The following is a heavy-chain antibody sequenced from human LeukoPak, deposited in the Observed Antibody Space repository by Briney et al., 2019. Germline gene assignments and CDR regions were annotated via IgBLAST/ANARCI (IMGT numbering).Heavy chain of an antibody. CDR2: QSSDGRNT. V-gene: IGHV3-30*04. CDR1: GFTFNFYG. CDR3: ARGREAVTGPFDY. Sequence: GRSLRLSCVASGFTFNFYGLHWVRQAPGKGLEWVAAQSSDGRNTFYADSVKGRFTISRDTSKKTLYLQMNSLRTEDTAVYFCARGREAVTGPFDYWGPGTLVTVSS. J-gene: IGHJ4*02. D-gene: IGHD6-19*01.